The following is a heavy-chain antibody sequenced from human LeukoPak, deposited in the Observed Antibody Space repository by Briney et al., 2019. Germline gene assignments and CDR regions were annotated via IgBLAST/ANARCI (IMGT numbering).Heavy chain of an antibody. CDR3: ARLLHDYFDY. CDR2: IYPGDSDT. D-gene: IGHD3-16*01. V-gene: IGHV5-51*01. CDR1: GYSFTSYW. Sequence: GESLKISCKGSGYSFTSYWIGWVRQMLGKGLEWMGIIYPGDSDTRYSPSFQGQVTISTDKAISTAYLQWSSLESSDTAMYYCARLLHDYFDYWGQGTLVTVSS. J-gene: IGHJ4*02.